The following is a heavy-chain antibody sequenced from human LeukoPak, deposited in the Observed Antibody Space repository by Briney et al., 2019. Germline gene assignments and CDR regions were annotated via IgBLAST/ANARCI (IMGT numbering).Heavy chain of an antibody. CDR3: ARDASSLGYCSGGSCYDVDY. Sequence: PGGSLRLSCAASGFTFSSYSMNWVRQAPGKGLEWVSSISSSSSSYIYYADSVKGRFTISRDNAKNSLYLQMNSLRAEDTAVYYCARDASSLGYCSGGSCYDVDYWGQGTLVTVSS. V-gene: IGHV3-21*01. CDR2: ISSSSSSYI. D-gene: IGHD2-15*01. CDR1: GFTFSSYS. J-gene: IGHJ4*02.